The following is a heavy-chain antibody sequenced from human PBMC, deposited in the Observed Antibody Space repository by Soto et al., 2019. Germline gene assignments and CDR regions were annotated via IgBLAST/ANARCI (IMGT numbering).Heavy chain of an antibody. CDR3: ARQASYDFWSGYYVDP. CDR2: IYPRDSDT. V-gene: IGHV5-51*01. Sequence: LKISCKGSGYSFADYWIAWVRQMPGKGLEWMGIIYPRDSDTRYSPSFQGQVTISADKSISTAYLQWSSLKASDTAMYYCARQASYDFWSGYYVDPWGQGTLVTSPQ. D-gene: IGHD3-3*01. J-gene: IGHJ5*02. CDR1: GYSFADYW.